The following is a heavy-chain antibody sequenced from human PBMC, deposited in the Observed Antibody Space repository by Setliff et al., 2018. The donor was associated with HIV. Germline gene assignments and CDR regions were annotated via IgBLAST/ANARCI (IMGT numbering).Heavy chain of an antibody. CDR3: ARVLRRDGYNKNWFDP. D-gene: IGHD5-12*01. CDR1: GYTFTGYY. V-gene: IGHV1-2*02. J-gene: IGHJ5*02. CDR2: VNPNSGGT. Sequence: ASVKVSCKASGYTFTGYYMHWVRQAPGQGLEWMGWVNPNSGGTNYAQKFQGRVTMTRDTSISTAYMELSRLRSDDTAVYYCARVLRRDGYNKNWFDPWGQGTLVTVSS.